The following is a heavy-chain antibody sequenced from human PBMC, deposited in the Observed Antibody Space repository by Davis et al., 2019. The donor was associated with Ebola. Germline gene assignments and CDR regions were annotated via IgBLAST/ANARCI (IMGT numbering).Heavy chain of an antibody. CDR2: IYYSGST. Sequence: PSETLSLTCTVSGGFISSSSYYWGWIRQPPGKGLEWIGSIYYSGSTYYNPSLKSRVTISVDTSKNQFSLKLSSVTAADTAVYYCARGRDGYHADFDYWGQGTLVTVSS. CDR3: ARGRDGYHADFDY. J-gene: IGHJ4*02. V-gene: IGHV4-39*01. CDR1: GGFISSSSYY. D-gene: IGHD5-24*01.